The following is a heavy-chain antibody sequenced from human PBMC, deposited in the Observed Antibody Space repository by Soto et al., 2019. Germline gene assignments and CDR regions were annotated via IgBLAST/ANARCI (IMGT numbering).Heavy chain of an antibody. J-gene: IGHJ6*02. CDR2: TYYRSKWYN. V-gene: IGHV6-1*01. CDR3: ARDRDIVVVPAASYYYGMDV. D-gene: IGHD2-2*01. CDR1: GDSVSSNSAA. Sequence: SQTLSLTCAISGDSVSSNSAAWNWIRQSPSRGLEWLGRTYYRSKWYNDYAVSVKSRITINPDTSKNQFSLQLNSVTPEDTAVYYCARDRDIVVVPAASYYYGMDVWGQGTTVTVS.